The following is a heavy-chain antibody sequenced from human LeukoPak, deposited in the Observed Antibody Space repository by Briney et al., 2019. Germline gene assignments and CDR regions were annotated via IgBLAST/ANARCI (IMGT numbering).Heavy chain of an antibody. CDR2: NPDGTTT. Sequence: PGGSLRLSCAASGFTFSNYWVHWVRQAPGMGLVWVSRNPDGTTTSYADSVKGRFTISRDNAKNTLYLQMNSLRAEDTAVYYCARGYSGSYRIDYWGHGTLVTVSS. CDR3: ARGYSGSYRIDY. V-gene: IGHV3-74*01. J-gene: IGHJ4*01. D-gene: IGHD1-26*01. CDR1: GFTFSNYW.